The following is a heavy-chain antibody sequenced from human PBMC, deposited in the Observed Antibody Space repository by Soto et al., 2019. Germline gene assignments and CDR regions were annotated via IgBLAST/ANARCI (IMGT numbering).Heavy chain of an antibody. J-gene: IGHJ5*02. Sequence: PGGSLRLSCAASGFTFSSYSMNWVRQAPGKGLEWVSSISSSSSYIYYADSVKGRFTISRDNAKNSLYLQMNSLRAEDTAVYYCARGPIVVVPAASTYNWFDPWGQGTLVTVSS. D-gene: IGHD2-2*01. CDR2: ISSSSSYI. V-gene: IGHV3-21*01. CDR1: GFTFSSYS. CDR3: ARGPIVVVPAASTYNWFDP.